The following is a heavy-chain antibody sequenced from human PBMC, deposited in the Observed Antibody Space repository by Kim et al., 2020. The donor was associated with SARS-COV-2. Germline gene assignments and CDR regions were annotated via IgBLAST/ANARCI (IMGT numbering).Heavy chain of an antibody. CDR3: ARHGIAVAGIFDY. J-gene: IGHJ4*02. Sequence: YADSVKGSFTISGDKSKTPLYLRMNRLRAEDTAVYYCARHGIAVAGIFDYWGQGTLVTVSS. V-gene: IGHV3-66*04. D-gene: IGHD6-19*01.